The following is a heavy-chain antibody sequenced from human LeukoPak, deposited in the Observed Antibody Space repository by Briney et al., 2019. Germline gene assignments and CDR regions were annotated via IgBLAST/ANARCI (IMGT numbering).Heavy chain of an antibody. D-gene: IGHD6-19*01. CDR2: INPNSGGT. CDR3: ARDGQWLVGLYYFDY. V-gene: IGHV1-2*02. CDR1: GYTFTGYY. Sequence: ASVKVSCKASGYTFTGYYMHWVRQAPGQGLEWMGWINPNSGGTNYAQKFQGRVTMTRDTSISTAYMELSRLRSDDTTVYYCARDGQWLVGLYYFDYWGQGTLVTVSS. J-gene: IGHJ4*02.